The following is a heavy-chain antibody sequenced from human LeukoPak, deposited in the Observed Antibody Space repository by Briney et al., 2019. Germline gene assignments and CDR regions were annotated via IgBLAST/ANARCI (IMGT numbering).Heavy chain of an antibody. CDR3: TRVGVLLWFGEPIRYFDY. D-gene: IGHD3-10*01. CDR1: GFTFGDYA. Sequence: GGSLRLSCAASGFTFGDYAMSWVRQAPGKGLEWVGFIRSKAYGGTTEYAASVKGRFTISRDDSKSIAYLQMNSLKTEDTAVYYCTRVGVLLWFGEPIRYFDYWGQGTLVTVSS. CDR2: IRSKAYGGTT. V-gene: IGHV3-49*04. J-gene: IGHJ4*02.